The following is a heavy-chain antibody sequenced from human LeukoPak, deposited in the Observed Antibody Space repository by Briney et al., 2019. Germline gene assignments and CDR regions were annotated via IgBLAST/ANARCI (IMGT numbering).Heavy chain of an antibody. CDR2: INHSGST. CDR1: GGSFSGYY. D-gene: IGHD5-18*01. V-gene: IGHV4-34*01. CDR3: ARGRNSYGYHRWFDP. J-gene: IGHJ5*02. Sequence: SETLSLTCAVYGGSFSGYYWSWIRQPPGKALEWIGEINHSGSTNYNPSLKSRVTISVGTSKNQFSLKLSSVTAADTAVYYCARGRNSYGYHRWFDPWGQGTLVIVSS.